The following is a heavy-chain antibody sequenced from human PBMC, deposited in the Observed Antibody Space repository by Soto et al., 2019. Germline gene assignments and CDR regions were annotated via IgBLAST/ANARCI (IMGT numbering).Heavy chain of an antibody. Sequence: EVELVQSGAEVKKPGESLKISCQGFGYNFATYWIGWLRQMPGRGLEWMGIIYPGDSNIKYSPSFQGQVTISADKSISTAYLQWSSLKASDTAVYYCVRHLLPWTASTCYGIDVWGQGTAVTVSS. CDR2: IYPGDSNI. D-gene: IGHD3-16*01. CDR1: GYNFATYW. J-gene: IGHJ6*02. V-gene: IGHV5-51*01. CDR3: VRHLLPWTASTCYGIDV.